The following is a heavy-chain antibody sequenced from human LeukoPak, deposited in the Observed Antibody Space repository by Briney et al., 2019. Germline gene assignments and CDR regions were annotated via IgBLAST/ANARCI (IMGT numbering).Heavy chain of an antibody. V-gene: IGHV4-34*01. CDR1: GGSFSGYY. J-gene: IGHJ5*02. CDR2: INHSGST. Sequence: SETLSLTCAVYGGSFSGYYWSWIRQPPGKGLEWIGEINHSGSTNYNPSLKSRVTISVDTSKNQFSLTLSSVTAADTAVYYCARGILLWFGELLPWFDPWGQGTLVTVSS. D-gene: IGHD3-10*01. CDR3: ARGILLWFGELLPWFDP.